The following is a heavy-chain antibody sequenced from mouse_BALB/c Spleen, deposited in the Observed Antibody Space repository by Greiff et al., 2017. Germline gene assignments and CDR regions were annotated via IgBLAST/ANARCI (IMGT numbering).Heavy chain of an antibody. Sequence: VHLVESGPGLVAPSQSLSITCTVSGFSLTSYGVHWVRQPPGKGLEWLGVIWAGGSTNYNSALMSRLSISKDNSKSQVFLKMNSLQTDDTAMYYCASAYYRYPYAMDYWGQGTSVTVSS. J-gene: IGHJ4*01. CDR2: IWAGGST. V-gene: IGHV2-9*02. CDR1: GFSLTSYG. CDR3: ASAYYRYPYAMDY. D-gene: IGHD2-14*01.